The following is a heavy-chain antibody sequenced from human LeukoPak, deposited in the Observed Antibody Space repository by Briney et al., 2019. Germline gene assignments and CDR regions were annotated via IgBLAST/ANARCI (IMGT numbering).Heavy chain of an antibody. CDR1: GFTFSNHW. V-gene: IGHV3-7*01. CDR3: ARDRQIAY. Sequence: PGGSLRLFCAVSGFTFSNHWLTGAREAPGRGLEGVANIKQDGSENHYVDSVKGRFTIYRDNAKNSLYLQMNSLRAEDTAVYYCARDRQIAYWGQGTLVTVSS. J-gene: IGHJ4*02. CDR2: IKQDGSEN.